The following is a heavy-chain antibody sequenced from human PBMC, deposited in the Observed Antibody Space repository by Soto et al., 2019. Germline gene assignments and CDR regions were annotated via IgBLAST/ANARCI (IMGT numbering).Heavy chain of an antibody. D-gene: IGHD6-13*01. CDR3: AAVGSSTGDYYYGMDV. CDR2: IVVGSGNT. CDR1: GFTFTSSA. J-gene: IGHJ6*02. V-gene: IGHV1-58*01. Sequence: QMQLVQSGPEVKKPGTSVKVSCKASGFTFTSSAVQWVRQARGQRLEWIGWIVVGSGNTNYAQKFQERVTITRDMSTSTAYMELSSLRSEDTAVYYWAAVGSSTGDYYYGMDVWGQGTTVTVSS.